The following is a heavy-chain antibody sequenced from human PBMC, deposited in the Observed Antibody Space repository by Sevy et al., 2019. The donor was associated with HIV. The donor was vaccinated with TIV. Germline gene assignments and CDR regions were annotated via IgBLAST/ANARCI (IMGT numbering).Heavy chain of an antibody. CDR2: LSFGCGKI. J-gene: IGHJ4*02. V-gene: IGHV3-23*01. CDR1: GFAFYDYS. D-gene: IGHD2-8*01. Sequence: GGSLRLSCAASGFAFYDYSMSWIRQAPGKGLEWVATLSFGCGKINYADSVKGRFTISRENSKNSFYLQMDNLRVEDTAIYYCAREGCTKPHDYWGQGTPVTVSS. CDR3: AREGCTKPHDY.